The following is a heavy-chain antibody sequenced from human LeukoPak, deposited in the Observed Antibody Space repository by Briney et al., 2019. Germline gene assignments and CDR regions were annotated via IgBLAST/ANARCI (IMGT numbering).Heavy chain of an antibody. D-gene: IGHD5-12*01. CDR1: GFTFSSYA. Sequence: GGSLRLSCAASGFTFSSYAMHWVRQAPGKGLEWVAVISYDGSNKYYADSVKGRFTISRDNSKNTLYLQMNSLRAEDTAVYYCAMWEMATITRSPPVFDYWGQGTLVTVSS. CDR3: AMWEMATITRSPPVFDY. V-gene: IGHV3-30-3*01. CDR2: ISYDGSNK. J-gene: IGHJ4*02.